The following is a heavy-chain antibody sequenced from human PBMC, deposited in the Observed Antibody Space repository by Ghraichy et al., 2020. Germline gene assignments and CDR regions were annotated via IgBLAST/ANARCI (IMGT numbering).Heavy chain of an antibody. V-gene: IGHV6-1*01. J-gene: IGHJ5*02. CDR1: GDSVSSNSAA. CDR2: TYYRSKWYN. CDR3: ARDLSGGRSSWSKKNWFDP. D-gene: IGHD6-13*01. Sequence: SQTLSLTCAISGDSVSSNSAAWNWIRQSPSRGLEWLGRTYYRSKWYNDYAVSVKSRITINPDTSKNQFSLQLNSVTPEDTAVYYCARDLSGGRSSWSKKNWFDPWGQGTLVTVSS.